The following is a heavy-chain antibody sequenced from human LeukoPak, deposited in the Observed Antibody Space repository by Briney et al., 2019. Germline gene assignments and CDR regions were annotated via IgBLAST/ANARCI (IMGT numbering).Heavy chain of an antibody. J-gene: IGHJ6*02. D-gene: IGHD6-19*01. CDR1: GLTFDDYA. V-gene: IGHV3-9*01. CDR3: AKDMEAGRYYYYGMDV. CDR2: ISWNSGSI. Sequence: PGGSLRLSCAASGLTFDDYAMHWVRQAPGKGLEWVSGISWNSGSIGYADSVKGRFTISRDNAKNSLYLQMNSLRTEDTALYYCAKDMEAGRYYYYGMDVWGQGTTVTVSS.